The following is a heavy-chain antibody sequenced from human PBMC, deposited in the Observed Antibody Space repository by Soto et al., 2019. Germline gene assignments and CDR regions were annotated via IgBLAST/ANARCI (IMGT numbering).Heavy chain of an antibody. CDR2: INAGNGDT. Sequence: ASAKLSCKASGYTFTSYAIHWVRQAPGQRLEWMGWINAGNGDTKYSQKLQGRITITRDTSATTAYVELSSLTSEDTALYYCTRDPATYSSGYDYWGQGTPVTVSS. V-gene: IGHV1-3*01. J-gene: IGHJ4*02. CDR3: TRDPATYSSGYDY. CDR1: GYTFTSYA. D-gene: IGHD6-19*01.